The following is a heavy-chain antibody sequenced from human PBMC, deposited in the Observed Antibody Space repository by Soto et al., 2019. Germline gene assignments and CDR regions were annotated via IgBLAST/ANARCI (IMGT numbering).Heavy chain of an antibody. J-gene: IGHJ6*02. Sequence: QVQLVESGGGVVQPGRSLRLSCAAYGFTFSSYGMHWVRQAPGKGLEWVAVISYDGSNKYYADSVKGRFTISRDNSKNTLYLQMNSLRAEDTAVYYCAKDLQQGYYYYGMDVWGQGTTVTVSS. V-gene: IGHV3-30*18. CDR3: AKDLQQGYYYYGMDV. CDR2: ISYDGSNK. D-gene: IGHD6-13*01. CDR1: GFTFSSYG.